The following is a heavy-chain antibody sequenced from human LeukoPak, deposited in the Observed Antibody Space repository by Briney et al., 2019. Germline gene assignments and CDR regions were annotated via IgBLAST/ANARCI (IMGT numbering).Heavy chain of an antibody. J-gene: IGHJ3*02. V-gene: IGHV4-4*02. Sequence: PSGTLSLTCAVSGGSISSSNWWSWVRQPPGKGLEWIGEIYHSGSTNYNPSLKSRVTISVDKSKNQFSLKLSSVTAADTAVYYCARRNSGSSRGAFDIWGQGTMVTVSS. CDR2: IYHSGST. CDR1: GGSISSSNW. D-gene: IGHD2-15*01. CDR3: ARRNSGSSRGAFDI.